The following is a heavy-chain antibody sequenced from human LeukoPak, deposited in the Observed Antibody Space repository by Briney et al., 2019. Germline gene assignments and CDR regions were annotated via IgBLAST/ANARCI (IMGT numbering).Heavy chain of an antibody. Sequence: RSLRLSCAASGFTFGSYAMHWVRQAPGKGLEWVAVISYDGSNKYYADSVKGRFTISRDNSKNTLYQQMNSLRAEDTAVYYCARANRQQWLVTPFDYWGQGTLVTVSS. CDR1: GFTFGSYA. D-gene: IGHD6-19*01. J-gene: IGHJ4*02. CDR2: ISYDGSNK. V-gene: IGHV3-30*04. CDR3: ARANRQQWLVTPFDY.